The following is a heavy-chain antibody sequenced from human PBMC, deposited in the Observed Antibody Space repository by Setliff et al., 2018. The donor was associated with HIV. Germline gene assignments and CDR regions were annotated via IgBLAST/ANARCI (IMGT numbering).Heavy chain of an antibody. Sequence: PGGSLRLSCAASGFTFSDAWMTWVRQAPGKGLEWVAVISHDGYSKYYADSVNGRFTISRDNFRNMLYLQMNSLRPEDTAVYYCARVQQQLLQEDDYFDYWGQGTLVTVSS. V-gene: IGHV3-30*03. CDR2: ISHDGYSK. J-gene: IGHJ4*02. CDR3: ARVQQQLLQEDDYFDY. CDR1: GFTFSDAW. D-gene: IGHD6-13*01.